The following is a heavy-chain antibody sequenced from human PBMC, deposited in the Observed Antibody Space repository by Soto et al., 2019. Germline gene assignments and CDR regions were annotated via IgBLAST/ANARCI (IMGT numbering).Heavy chain of an antibody. CDR2: IKSKTDGGTT. CDR1: GFTFINAW. D-gene: IGHD6-19*01. J-gene: IGHJ6*02. Sequence: GGSLRLSCAASGFTFINAWMSWVRQAPGKGLEWVGRIKSKTDGGTTDYAAPVKGRFTISRDDSKNTLYLQMNSLKTEDTAVYYCTTEEAVAGPYGMDVWGQGTTVTVSS. CDR3: TTEEAVAGPYGMDV. V-gene: IGHV3-15*01.